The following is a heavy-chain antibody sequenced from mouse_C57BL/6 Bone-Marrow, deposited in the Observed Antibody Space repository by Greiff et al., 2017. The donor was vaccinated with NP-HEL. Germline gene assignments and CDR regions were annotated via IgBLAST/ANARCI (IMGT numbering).Heavy chain of an antibody. V-gene: IGHV8-12*01. CDR2: LYWDDDK. D-gene: IGHD1-1*01. Sequence: QVTLKESGPGILQSSQTLSLTCSFSGFSLSISGMGVRWIRQPSGKGLEWLATLYWDDDKRYNPSLKSLLTNSKDTSRNQVFLKITSVDTADTATYYCARSLTTVVATTRMDYWGQGTSVTVSS. J-gene: IGHJ4*01. CDR1: GFSLSISGMG. CDR3: ARSLTTVVATTRMDY.